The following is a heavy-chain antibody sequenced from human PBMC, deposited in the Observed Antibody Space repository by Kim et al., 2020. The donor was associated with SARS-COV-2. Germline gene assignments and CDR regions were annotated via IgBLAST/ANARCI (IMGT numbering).Heavy chain of an antibody. J-gene: IGHJ4*02. D-gene: IGHD4-17*01. CDR3: ATRPAYGDSYFDY. Sequence: GYGDSVKGRFTISRANAKNSLCLQLNSLRTEDTALYYCATRPAYGDSYFDYWGQGTLVTVSP. V-gene: IGHV3-9*01.